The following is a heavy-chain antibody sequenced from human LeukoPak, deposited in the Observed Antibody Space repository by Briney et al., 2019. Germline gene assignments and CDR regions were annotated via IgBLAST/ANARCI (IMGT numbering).Heavy chain of an antibody. D-gene: IGHD4-17*01. CDR3: TRDSGRYGDPRKTEFDY. CDR1: GGSISSGSYY. J-gene: IGHJ4*02. V-gene: IGHV4-39*07. Sequence: SETLSLTCTVSGGSISSGSYYWGWIRQPPGKGLEWLGSIYYSGSTYYNPSLKSRVTTSVDTSKNQFSLKVSSVTAADTAVYYCTRDSGRYGDPRKTEFDYWGQGTLVTVSS. CDR2: IYYSGST.